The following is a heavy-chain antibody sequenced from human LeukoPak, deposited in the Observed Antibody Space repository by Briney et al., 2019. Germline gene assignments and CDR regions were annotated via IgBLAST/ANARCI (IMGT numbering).Heavy chain of an antibody. Sequence: SVKVSCKASGGTFSSYAISWVRQAPGQGLEWMGGIIPIFGTANYAQKFQGRVTITADESTSTAYTELSSLRSEDTAVYYCARGEGYYGSGSTPTYGMDVWGQGTTVTVSS. V-gene: IGHV1-69*13. CDR3: ARGEGYYGSGSTPTYGMDV. J-gene: IGHJ6*02. CDR2: IIPIFGTA. CDR1: GGTFSSYA. D-gene: IGHD3-10*01.